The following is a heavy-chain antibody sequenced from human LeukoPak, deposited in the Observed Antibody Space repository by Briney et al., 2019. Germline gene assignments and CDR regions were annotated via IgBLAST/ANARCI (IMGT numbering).Heavy chain of an antibody. Sequence: GGSLRLSCAASGFTFSIYAMSWVRQAPGKGLEWVSAISGSGGSTYYADSVKGRFTISRDNSKNTLYLQMNSLRAEDTAVYYCARLNSGSYIIDYWGQGTLVTVSS. V-gene: IGHV3-23*01. J-gene: IGHJ4*02. D-gene: IGHD1-26*01. CDR2: ISGSGGST. CDR1: GFTFSIYA. CDR3: ARLNSGSYIIDY.